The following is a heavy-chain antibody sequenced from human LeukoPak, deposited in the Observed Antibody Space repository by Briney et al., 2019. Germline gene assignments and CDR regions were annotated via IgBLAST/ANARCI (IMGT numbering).Heavy chain of an antibody. CDR1: GYTFTSYG. J-gene: IGHJ3*02. Sequence: ASVKVSCKASGYTFTSYGISWVRQAPGQGLEWMGWISAYNGNTNYAQKLQGRVTMTTDTSTSTAYMELRSLRSDDTAVYYCVRRGRVGATRNAFDIWGQGTMVTVSS. D-gene: IGHD1-26*01. V-gene: IGHV1-18*01. CDR2: ISAYNGNT. CDR3: VRRGRVGATRNAFDI.